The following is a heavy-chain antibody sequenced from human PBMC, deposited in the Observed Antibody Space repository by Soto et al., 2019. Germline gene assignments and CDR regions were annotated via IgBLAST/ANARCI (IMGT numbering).Heavy chain of an antibody. V-gene: IGHV1-2*02. Sequence: ASVKVSCKASGYTFTGYYMHWVRQAPGQGLEWMGWINPNSGGTNYAQKFQGRVTMTRDTSISTAYMELSRLRSDETAVYYCARYRRTSRNSSSWPYYGMDVWGQGTTVTVSS. CDR2: INPNSGGT. J-gene: IGHJ6*02. CDR1: GYTFTGYY. CDR3: ARYRRTSRNSSSWPYYGMDV. D-gene: IGHD6-13*01.